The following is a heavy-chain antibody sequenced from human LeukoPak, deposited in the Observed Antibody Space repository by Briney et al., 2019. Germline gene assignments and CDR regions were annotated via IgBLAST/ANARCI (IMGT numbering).Heavy chain of an antibody. D-gene: IGHD4/OR15-4a*01. CDR2: ISGSGGST. Sequence: GGSLRLPCAASGFTFSSYAMSWVRQDPAKGLEWVSAISGSGGSTYYADSVKGRFTISRDNSKNTLYLQMNSLRAEDTAVYYCAKEQNYGEYDYWGQGTLVTVSS. V-gene: IGHV3-23*01. J-gene: IGHJ4*02. CDR1: GFTFSSYA. CDR3: AKEQNYGEYDY.